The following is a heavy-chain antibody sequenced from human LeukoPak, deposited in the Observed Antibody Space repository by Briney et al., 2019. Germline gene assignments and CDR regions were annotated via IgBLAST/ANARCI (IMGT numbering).Heavy chain of an antibody. V-gene: IGHV3-7*02. Sequence: GGSLRLSCAVSGFTFRNYWINWVRQALGKGLEWVAQIKEDGSVQKYVDSVKGRFTISRDNAKNSLYLQMDSLRAEDTAVYYCVSVYLDAWGQGATVTVSS. J-gene: IGHJ6*02. CDR2: IKEDGSVQ. D-gene: IGHD3-16*02. CDR1: GFTFRNYW. CDR3: VSVYLDA.